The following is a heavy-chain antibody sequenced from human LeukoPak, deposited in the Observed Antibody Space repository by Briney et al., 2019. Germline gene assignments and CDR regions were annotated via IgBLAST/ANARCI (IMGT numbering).Heavy chain of an antibody. CDR2: INHSGST. J-gene: IGHJ4*02. D-gene: IGHD1-14*01. V-gene: IGHV4-34*01. CDR3: ARATQFRRNDY. CDR1: GGSFSGYY. Sequence: KTSETLSLTCAVYGGSFSGYYWSWIRQPPGKGLEWIGEINHSGSTNYNPSLKSRVTISVDTSKNQFSLKLSSVTAADTAVYYCARATQFRRNDYWGQGTLVTVSS.